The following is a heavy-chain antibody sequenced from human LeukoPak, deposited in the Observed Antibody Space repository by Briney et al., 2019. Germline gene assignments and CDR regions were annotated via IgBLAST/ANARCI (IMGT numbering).Heavy chain of an antibody. J-gene: IGHJ4*02. V-gene: IGHV3-23*01. CDR1: GFTFSSYA. CDR3: AKAVTYYDFWSGFDY. CDR2: ISGSGGST. Sequence: PGGSLRLSCAASGFTFSSYAMSWVRQAPGKGMEWVSAISGSGGSTYYADSVKGRITISRDNTKNTLYLQMNSLRAEDTAVYYCAKAVTYYDFWSGFDYWGQGTLVTVSS. D-gene: IGHD3-3*01.